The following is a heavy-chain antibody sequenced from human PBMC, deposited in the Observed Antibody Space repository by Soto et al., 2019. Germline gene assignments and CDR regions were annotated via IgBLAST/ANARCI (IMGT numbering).Heavy chain of an antibody. CDR1: GGSISDYY. CDR2: IYYNGIT. CDR3: GSELFGRRAWFDP. J-gene: IGHJ5*01. D-gene: IGHD3-10*01. Sequence: PSETLSLTCSVSGGSISDYYWSWIRQPPGKGLEWIGYIYYNGITNYNPSLTRRVTISVDTAKKQFSLKLTSVTAADTAVYYCGSELFGRRAWFDPWGQGTLVTVSS. V-gene: IGHV4-59*01.